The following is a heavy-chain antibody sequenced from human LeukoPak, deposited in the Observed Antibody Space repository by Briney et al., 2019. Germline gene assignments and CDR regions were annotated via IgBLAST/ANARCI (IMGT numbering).Heavy chain of an antibody. CDR1: GYTFTSCG. CDR3: ARDPIWASSWYRGGFDY. CDR2: IGAYNGNT. V-gene: IGHV1-18*01. J-gene: IGHJ4*02. D-gene: IGHD6-13*01. Sequence: ASVKVSCKASGYTFTSCGISWVRQAPGQGLEWMGWIGAYNGNTNYAQNLQGRVTMTTDTSTSTAYMELRSLRFDDTAVYYCARDPIWASSWYRGGFDYWGQGTLVTVSS.